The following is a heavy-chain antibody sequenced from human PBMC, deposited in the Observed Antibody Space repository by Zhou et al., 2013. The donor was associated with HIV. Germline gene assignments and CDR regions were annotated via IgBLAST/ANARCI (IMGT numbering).Heavy chain of an antibody. V-gene: IGHV1-18*01. CDR3: AREYYYDSIGYYYEDL. CDR1: GYTFNRYG. D-gene: IGHD3-22*01. Sequence: QVQLVQSGAEVKRPGASVKVSCKASGYTFNRYGISWVRQAPGQGLEWLGSISSYTGDTNYAQRLQGRVTMTTDTSTSTAYMELRTLRSDDTAVYYCAREYYYDSIGYYYEDLWGQGTLVTVSS. CDR2: ISSYTGDT. J-gene: IGHJ4*02.